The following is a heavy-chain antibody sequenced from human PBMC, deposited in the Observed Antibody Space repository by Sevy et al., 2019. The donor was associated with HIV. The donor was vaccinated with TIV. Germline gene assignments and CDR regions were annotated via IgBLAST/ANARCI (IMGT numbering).Heavy chain of an antibody. J-gene: IGHJ4*02. CDR1: GFTVSSNY. CDR3: VRAIAADGSF. V-gene: IGHV3-7*01. CDR2: IKQDGSVK. D-gene: IGHD6-13*01. Sequence: GGSLRLSCAASGFTVSSNYMSWVRQAPGKGLEWVANIKQDGSVKYYVDSVKGRFTISRDNARNLLYLQMNSLRVEDTALYYCVRAIAADGSFWGQGTLVTVSS.